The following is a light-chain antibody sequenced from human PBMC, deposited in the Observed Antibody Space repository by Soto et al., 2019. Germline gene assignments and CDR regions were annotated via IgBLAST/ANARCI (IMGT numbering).Light chain of an antibody. J-gene: IGKJ2*01. CDR1: ESLVHSDGNTY. Sequence: DVVMTQSPLSLPVTLGQPASISCRSSESLVHSDGNTYLNWFQQRPGQSPRRLIYKVSNRDSGVPDRFSVSGSGTDFTLKISRVEAEDLAVYYCMQGTRWPGTLGQGTKLEIK. CDR2: KVS. CDR3: MQGTRWPGT. V-gene: IGKV2-30*02.